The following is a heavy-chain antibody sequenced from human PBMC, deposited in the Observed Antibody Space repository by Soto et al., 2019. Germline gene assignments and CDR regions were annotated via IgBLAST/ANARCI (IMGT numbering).Heavy chain of an antibody. CDR1: GGTFSSYA. Sequence: SVKVSCKASGGTFSSYAISWVRQAPGQGLEWMGGIIPIFGTANYAQKFQGRVTITADESTSTAYMELSSLRSEDTAVYYCARYTGGKAYCSGGSCYGGWFDPWGQGTLVTVSS. V-gene: IGHV1-69*13. J-gene: IGHJ5*02. D-gene: IGHD2-15*01. CDR3: ARYTGGKAYCSGGSCYGGWFDP. CDR2: IIPIFGTA.